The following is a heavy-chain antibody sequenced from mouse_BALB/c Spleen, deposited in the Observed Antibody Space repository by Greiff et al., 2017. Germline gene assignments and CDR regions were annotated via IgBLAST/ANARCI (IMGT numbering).Heavy chain of an antibody. V-gene: IGHV1-52*01. J-gene: IGHJ4*01. D-gene: IGHD3-2*01. CDR2: IDPYDSET. CDR3: ARSRGTARALCAMDY. Sequence: QVQLQQPGAELVRPGASVKLSCKASGYTFTSYWMHWVKQRPEQGLEWIGRIDPYDSETHYNQKFKDKAILTVDKSSSTAYMQLSSLTSEDSAVYYCARSRGTARALCAMDYGGKGTSVTVSS. CDR1: GYTFTSYW.